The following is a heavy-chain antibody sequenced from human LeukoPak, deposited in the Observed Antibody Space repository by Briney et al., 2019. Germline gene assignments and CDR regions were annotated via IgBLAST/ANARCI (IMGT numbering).Heavy chain of an antibody. D-gene: IGHD4-23*01. CDR3: AKDLGNSFDY. J-gene: IGHJ4*02. V-gene: IGHV3-30*02. CDR2: IHYDGSDK. CDR1: GFTFSGYG. Sequence: PGGSLRLSCAASGFTFSGYGMRWVRQAPGKGLEWVAFIHYDGSDKYYADSVKGRFTISRDNSKNTLYLQMNSLRAEDKAVYYCAKDLGNSFDYWGQGTLVTVSS.